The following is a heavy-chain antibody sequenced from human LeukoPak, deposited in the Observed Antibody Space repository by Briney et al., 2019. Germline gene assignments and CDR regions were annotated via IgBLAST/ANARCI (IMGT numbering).Heavy chain of an antibody. CDR3: ARVAQKLERIVVAGTSEWRANWFFDL. J-gene: IGHJ2*01. V-gene: IGHV4-4*07. CDR2: IYTTGNT. CDR1: GGSISSYY. D-gene: IGHD6-19*01. Sequence: HSETLSLTCTVSGGSISSYYWSWIRQPAGKGLEGIRPIYTTGNTNYNPSLKSRVTMSVDTSKTQFSLKLRSVTAAATAVYYCARVAQKLERIVVAGTSEWRANWFFDLWGRGTLVTVSS.